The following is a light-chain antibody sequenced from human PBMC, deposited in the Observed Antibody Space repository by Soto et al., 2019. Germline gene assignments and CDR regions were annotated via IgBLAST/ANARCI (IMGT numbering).Light chain of an antibody. CDR3: QQYGRSGT. J-gene: IGKJ1*01. CDR2: GAS. V-gene: IGKV3-20*01. CDR1: QSVSNNY. Sequence: ELVFRQSAVTLSLSPGEIATLSCRASQSVSNNYLAWYQQKPGQAPRLLIYGASNRATGIPDRFSGSGSGTDFTLTISRLEPEDFEVYYCQQYGRSGTFGQGTKVDIK.